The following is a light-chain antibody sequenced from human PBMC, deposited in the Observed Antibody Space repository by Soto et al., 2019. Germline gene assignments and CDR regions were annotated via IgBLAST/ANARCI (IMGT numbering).Light chain of an antibody. J-gene: IGKJ2*01. V-gene: IGKV3-20*01. CDR2: GAS. Sequence: EIVLTQSPGTLSLSPGERTTLSCRASQSVSSSYLAWAQQKPGQAPRLLIYGASDSATGIPDRFSGSGSGTDFTLTISRLEAEDVAVYYCQAYGCSPPYTFGQGTKLEIK. CDR1: QSVSSSY. CDR3: QAYGCSPPYT.